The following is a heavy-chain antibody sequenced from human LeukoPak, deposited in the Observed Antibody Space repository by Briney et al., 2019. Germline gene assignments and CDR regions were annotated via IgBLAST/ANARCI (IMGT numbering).Heavy chain of an antibody. J-gene: IGHJ4*02. CDR3: ARGGDYGDLRYFDY. Sequence: SETLSLTCTVSGGSISSYYWSWIRQPPGKGLEWIGYIYYSGSTNYNPSPKSRVTFSVDTSKNQFSLKLNSVTAADTAVYYCARGGDYGDLRYFDYWGQGTLVTVSS. V-gene: IGHV4-59*01. D-gene: IGHD4-17*01. CDR1: GGSISSYY. CDR2: IYYSGST.